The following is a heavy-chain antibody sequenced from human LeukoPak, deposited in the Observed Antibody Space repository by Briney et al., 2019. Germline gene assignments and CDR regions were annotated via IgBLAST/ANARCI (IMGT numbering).Heavy chain of an antibody. Sequence: TVRVFYKASGDTFRSYNIRWVRRPPGKGLEWMGNKTPHLGNTNYAQKFQGRVTITADKSTSTAYMELSSLRSEDTAVYYCAREGDFSSSPFDYWGQGTLVTVSS. V-gene: IGHV1-69*08. J-gene: IGHJ4*02. CDR2: KTPHLGNT. D-gene: IGHD2-21*02. CDR1: GDTFRSYN. CDR3: AREGDFSSSPFDY.